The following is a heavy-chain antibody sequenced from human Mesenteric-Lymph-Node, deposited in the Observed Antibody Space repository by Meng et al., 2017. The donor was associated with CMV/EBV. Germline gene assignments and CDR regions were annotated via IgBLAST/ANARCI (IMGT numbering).Heavy chain of an antibody. D-gene: IGHD2-2*01. CDR1: GYTFTSYA. CDR3: ACAGGDIVVVPAAKDWFDP. V-gene: IGHV1-3*02. J-gene: IGHJ5*02. CDR2: SNAGNGNT. Sequence: ASVKVSCKASGYTFTSYAMHWVRQAPGQRLERMGWSNAGNGNTKYSQEFQGRVTITRDTSASTAYKELSSLESEDMAVYYCACAGGDIVVVPAAKDWFDPWGQGTLVTVSS.